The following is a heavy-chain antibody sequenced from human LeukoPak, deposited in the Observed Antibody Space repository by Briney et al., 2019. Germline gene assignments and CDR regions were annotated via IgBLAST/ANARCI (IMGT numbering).Heavy chain of an antibody. V-gene: IGHV3-23*01. CDR2: ISGSGGST. D-gene: IGHD3-10*01. CDR3: AKRGVVIRVILVGFHKEAYYFDS. J-gene: IGHJ4*02. CDR1: GLTLSNYG. Sequence: GGSLRLSCAVSGLTLSNYGMSWVRQAPGKGLEWVAGISGSGGSTYYADSVKGRFTISRDNPRNTLYLQMNSLRAEDTAVYFCAKRGVVIRVILVGFHKEAYYFDSWGQGALVTVSS.